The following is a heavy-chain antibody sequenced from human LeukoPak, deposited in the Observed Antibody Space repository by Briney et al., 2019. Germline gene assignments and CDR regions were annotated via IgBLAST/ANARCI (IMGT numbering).Heavy chain of an antibody. J-gene: IGHJ4*02. CDR2: ISNGGYPT. V-gene: IGHV3-7*03. CDR1: GYTFSHYW. Sequence: GGSLRLSCVASGYTFSHYWMSWVRQTPGKGLEWVASISNGGYPTYYVDSVRGRFTISRDDARNSLFLQMNGLRADDTAVYYCTRENYVPDSWGQGTLVTVSS. D-gene: IGHD3-10*02. CDR3: TRENYVPDS.